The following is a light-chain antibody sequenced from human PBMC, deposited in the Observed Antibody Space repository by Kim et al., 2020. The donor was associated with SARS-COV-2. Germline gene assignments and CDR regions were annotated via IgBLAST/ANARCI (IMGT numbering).Light chain of an antibody. CDR1: SGSIASNY. V-gene: IGLV6-57*03. J-gene: IGLJ2*01. Sequence: GKTVTIACTRSSGSIASNYVQWYQQRPGSAPTTVIDEDSQRPSGVPDRFSGSIDSSSNSASLTISGRKTEDEADFYCQSYDSSTVVLVGVTQLTVL. CDR2: EDS. CDR3: QSYDSSTVV.